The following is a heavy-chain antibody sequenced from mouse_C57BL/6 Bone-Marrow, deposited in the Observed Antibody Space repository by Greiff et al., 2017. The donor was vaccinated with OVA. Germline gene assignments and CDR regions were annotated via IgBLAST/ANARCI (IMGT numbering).Heavy chain of an antibody. CDR1: GYTFTSYW. J-gene: IGHJ4*01. CDR3: AARDARDGYDGSFRAMDY. D-gene: IGHD2-3*01. V-gene: IGHV1-55*01. Sequence: QVQLQQPGAELVKPGASVKMSCKASGYTFTSYWITWVKQRPGQGLEWIGDIYPGSGSTNYNEKFKSKATLTADTSSNTAYLQLSSLTSEDSAVYYCAARDARDGYDGSFRAMDYWGQGTSVTVSS. CDR2: IYPGSGST.